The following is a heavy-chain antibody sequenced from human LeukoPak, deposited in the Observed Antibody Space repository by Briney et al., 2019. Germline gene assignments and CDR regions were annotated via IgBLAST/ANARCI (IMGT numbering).Heavy chain of an antibody. CDR2: INLNGRNT. V-gene: IGHV3-23*01. Sequence: GGSLSLSCTASGFSFSTFGMTWVRHTPEKGLEWVSTINLNGRNTHYADSVRGRFTISRDNSRNTIFLQMDNLGAEDTAVYYCVIEPPDWSDARTDPWGQGTRVTVSS. J-gene: IGHJ5*02. CDR1: GFSFSTFG. D-gene: IGHD1-1*01. CDR3: VIEPPDWSDARTDP.